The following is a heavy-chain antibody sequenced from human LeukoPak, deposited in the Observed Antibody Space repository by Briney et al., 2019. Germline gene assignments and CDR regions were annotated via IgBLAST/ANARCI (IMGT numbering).Heavy chain of an antibody. CDR3: ARDRRRDRLHAFDI. J-gene: IGHJ3*02. D-gene: IGHD1-26*01. CDR2: IDYSGDT. V-gene: IGHV4-59*01. Sequence: SETLSLTCTLSGGSISTYYWSWIRRPPGKGLEWIAYIDYSGDTNYNPSLKSRVAISVDTSKNQFSQKLSSVTAADTAVYYCARDRRRDRLHAFDIWGQGTMVTVSS. CDR1: GGSISTYY.